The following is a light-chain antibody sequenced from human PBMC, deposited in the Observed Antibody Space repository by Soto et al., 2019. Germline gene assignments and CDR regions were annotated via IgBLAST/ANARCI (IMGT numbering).Light chain of an antibody. CDR3: QHFYNWPNN. CDR2: GAS. Sequence: EIVLTQSPGTLSLSPGERATLSFRASQNVGSRYLAWYQQKPGQAPRLLIYGASTRATGIPARFSGSGSGTEFTLTISSLQSEDFAVYYCQHFYNWPNNFGQGTRLEIK. J-gene: IGKJ5*01. V-gene: IGKV3-15*01. CDR1: QNVGSRY.